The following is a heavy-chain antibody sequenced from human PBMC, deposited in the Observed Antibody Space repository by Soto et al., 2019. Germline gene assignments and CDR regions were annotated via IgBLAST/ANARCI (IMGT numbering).Heavy chain of an antibody. Sequence: QVQLVESGGGVVQPGRSLRLSCAASGFTFSHYAMHWVRQAPGKGLEWVALMSYDGSNEYYADSVKGRFTISRDNSKNTLYLQRNSLRAADTAVYSCAKDGSHNFDDWGQGTLVTVSS. J-gene: IGHJ4*02. CDR1: GFTFSHYA. CDR3: AKDGSHNFDD. CDR2: MSYDGSNE. V-gene: IGHV3-30*18. D-gene: IGHD1-26*01.